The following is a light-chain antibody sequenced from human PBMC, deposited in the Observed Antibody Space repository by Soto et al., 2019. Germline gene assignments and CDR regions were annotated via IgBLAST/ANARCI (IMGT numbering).Light chain of an antibody. V-gene: IGLV2-14*01. CDR1: SSDVGGYNY. J-gene: IGLJ1*01. CDR3: SSYTISSTLYF. CDR2: EVS. Sequence: QSALTQPASVSGSPGQSITISCTGTSSDVGGYNYVSWYQQHPGKAPKLMIYEVSNRPSGVSNRFSGSKSGNTASLTISGLQAEDEADYYCSSYTISSTLYFFGTGTKLTVL.